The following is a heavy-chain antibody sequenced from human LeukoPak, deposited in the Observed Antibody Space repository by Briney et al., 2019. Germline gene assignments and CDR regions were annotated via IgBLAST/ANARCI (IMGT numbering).Heavy chain of an antibody. Sequence: SGGSLRLSCAASGFTFSSYAMSWVRQAPGKGLEWVSAISGSGGSTYYADSVKGRFTISRDNSKNTLYVQMNSLRAEDTAVYYCARDHSMMDAFDIWGQGTMVTVSS. CDR2: ISGSGGST. V-gene: IGHV3-23*01. D-gene: IGHD3-16*01. CDR1: GFTFSSYA. J-gene: IGHJ3*02. CDR3: ARDHSMMDAFDI.